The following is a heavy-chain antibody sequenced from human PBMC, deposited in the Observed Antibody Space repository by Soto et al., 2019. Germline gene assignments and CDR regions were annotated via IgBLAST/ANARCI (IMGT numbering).Heavy chain of an antibody. V-gene: IGHV3-9*01. J-gene: IGHJ4*02. CDR3: ATQREADIATRKHFDY. Sequence: GGSLRLSCVVSGFTYHDYAMHWVRQVPGKGLEWVSGIGWNSGSIGYADSVKGRFTISRDNAKNSLYLQMNSLRAEDSALYYCATQREADIATRKHFDYWGQGXLVTVSS. CDR2: IGWNSGSI. D-gene: IGHD6-6*01. CDR1: GFTYHDYA.